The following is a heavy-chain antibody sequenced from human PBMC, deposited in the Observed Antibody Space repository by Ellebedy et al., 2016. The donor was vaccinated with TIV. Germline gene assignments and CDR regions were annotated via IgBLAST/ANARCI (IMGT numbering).Heavy chain of an antibody. V-gene: IGHV1-18*01. CDR2: ISANNGDT. D-gene: IGHD3-10*01. CDR3: ARKPSGSPCDY. CDR1: GYTFTSYG. J-gene: IGHJ4*02. Sequence: AASVKVSCKATGYTFTSYGISWARQDPGQGLEWMGWISANNGDTNYAQKLQGRVTMTTDTSPISSYMDMRSLRSDDTAVYYCARKPSGSPCDYWGQGTLVTVSS.